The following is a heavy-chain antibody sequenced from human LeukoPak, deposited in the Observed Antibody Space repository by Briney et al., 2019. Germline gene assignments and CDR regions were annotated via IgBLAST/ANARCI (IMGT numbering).Heavy chain of an antibody. CDR1: GFTFSSYW. V-gene: IGHV3-74*01. CDR3: AREGYYYDSSGYGS. D-gene: IGHD3-22*01. CDR2: INSDGSST. Sequence: SGGSLRLSCAASGFTFSSYWMHWVRQAPGKGLAWVSRINSDGSSTSYADSVKGRFTISRDNAKNTLYLQLNSLRAEDTAVYYCAREGYYYDSSGYGSWGQGTLVTVSS. J-gene: IGHJ5*02.